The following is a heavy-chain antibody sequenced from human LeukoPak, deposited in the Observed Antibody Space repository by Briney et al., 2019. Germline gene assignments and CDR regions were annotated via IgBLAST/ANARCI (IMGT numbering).Heavy chain of an antibody. CDR2: IYSSGST. V-gene: IGHV4-4*07. D-gene: IGHD2-2*01. CDR3: ARDSCSITSCYSSQYYFDY. Sequence: PSETLSLTCTVSGGSISSYYWSWIRQPAGKGLEWIGHIYSSGSTNYNPSLKSRVTMSVDTSKNQFSLKMSSVTAADTAVYYCARDSCSITSCYSSQYYFDYWGQGTLVTVSS. CDR1: GGSISSYY. J-gene: IGHJ4*02.